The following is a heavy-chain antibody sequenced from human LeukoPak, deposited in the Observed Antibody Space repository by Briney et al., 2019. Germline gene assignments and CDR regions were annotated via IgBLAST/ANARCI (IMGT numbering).Heavy chain of an antibody. CDR2: MNPNSGNT. CDR1: GYTFTSYD. CDR3: ARVSVRGVPSLGY. J-gene: IGHJ4*02. V-gene: IGHV1-8*01. Sequence: ASVXVSXKASGYTFTSYDINWVRQATGQGLEWVGWMNPNSGNTGYAQKFQGRVTMTRNTSISTAYMELSSLRSEDTAVYYCARVSVRGVPSLGYWGQGTLVTVSS. D-gene: IGHD3-10*01.